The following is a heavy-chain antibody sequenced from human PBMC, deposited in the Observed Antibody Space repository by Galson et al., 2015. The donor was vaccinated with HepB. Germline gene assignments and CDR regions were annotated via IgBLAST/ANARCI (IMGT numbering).Heavy chain of an antibody. CDR3: AATIFRRGFDP. V-gene: IGHV4-59*01. D-gene: IGHD3-10*02. Sequence: SETLSLTCTVSGGSISSYYWSWIRQPPGKGLEWIGYIYYSGSTNYNPSLKSRVTISVDTSKNQFSLKLSSVTAADTAVYYCAATIFRRGFDPWGQGTLVTVSS. CDR2: IYYSGST. J-gene: IGHJ5*02. CDR1: GGSISSYY.